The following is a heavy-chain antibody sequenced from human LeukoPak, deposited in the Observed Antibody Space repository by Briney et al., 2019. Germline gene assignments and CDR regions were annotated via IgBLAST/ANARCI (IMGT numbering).Heavy chain of an antibody. CDR1: GFTFNRDW. CDR2: IKEDGSEK. Sequence: VGSLRLSCAASGFTFNRDWTAWVRQAPGKGLEWVANIKEDGSEKNYVDSVKGRFTISRDNAVNSVYLQMNDLRAEDTGVYYCATKEPSTSGWSYWGQGTLVTVSS. J-gene: IGHJ4*02. V-gene: IGHV3-7*01. D-gene: IGHD6-19*01. CDR3: ATKEPSTSGWSY.